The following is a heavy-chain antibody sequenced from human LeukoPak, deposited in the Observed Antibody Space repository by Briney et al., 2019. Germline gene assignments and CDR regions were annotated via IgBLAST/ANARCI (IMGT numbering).Heavy chain of an antibody. J-gene: IGHJ4*02. Sequence: GGSLRLSCAASGFIFDDYDMSWVRQAPGKGLEWVSGINWNGDSTGYADSVKGRFTISRDSAKNSLYLQMNSLRAEDTALYYCARRAYSSSWFVFDYWGQGTLVTVSS. CDR3: ARRAYSSSWFVFDY. CDR1: GFIFDDYD. D-gene: IGHD6-13*01. V-gene: IGHV3-20*04. CDR2: INWNGDST.